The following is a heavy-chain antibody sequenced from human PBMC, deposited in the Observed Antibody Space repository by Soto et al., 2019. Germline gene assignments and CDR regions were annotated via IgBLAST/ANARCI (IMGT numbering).Heavy chain of an antibody. Sequence: GGSLRLSCAASGFTFSSYGMHWVRQAPGKGLEWVAVIWYDGSNKYYADSVKGRFTISRDNSENTLYLQMNSLRAEDTAVYYCARWSDNYYDSSGSRGAFDIWGQGTMVTVSS. CDR2: IWYDGSNK. D-gene: IGHD3-22*01. J-gene: IGHJ3*02. CDR3: ARWSDNYYDSSGSRGAFDI. CDR1: GFTFSSYG. V-gene: IGHV3-33*01.